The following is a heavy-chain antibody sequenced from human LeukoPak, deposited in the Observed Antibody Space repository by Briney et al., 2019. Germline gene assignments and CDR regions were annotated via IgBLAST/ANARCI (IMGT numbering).Heavy chain of an antibody. V-gene: IGHV3-30*18. CDR2: ISYDGSNK. J-gene: IGHJ6*02. D-gene: IGHD5-18*01. CDR3: AKASYLLDYGYYGMDV. Sequence: GGSLRLSCAASGFTFSRYGMHWVRQAPGKGLEWVAVISYDGSNKYYADSVKGRFTISRDNSKNTLYLQMNSLRAEDTAVYYCAKASYLLDYGYYGMDVWGQGTTVTVSS. CDR1: GFTFSRYG.